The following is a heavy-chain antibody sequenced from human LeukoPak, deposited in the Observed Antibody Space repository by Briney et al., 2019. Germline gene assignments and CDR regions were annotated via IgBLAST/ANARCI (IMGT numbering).Heavy chain of an antibody. J-gene: IGHJ5*02. V-gene: IGHV3-64D*06. CDR3: ARVQPGPNAS. CDR2: ISDNGGTT. D-gene: IGHD5-18*01. Sequence: GGSLRLSCSASGFTFNTYAMHWVRQAPGKVLEYVSSISDNGGTTDYANSVKGRFTISRDNSKNTLYLQMSSLRAEDTAVYYCARVQPGPNASWGQGTLVTVSS. CDR1: GFTFNTYA.